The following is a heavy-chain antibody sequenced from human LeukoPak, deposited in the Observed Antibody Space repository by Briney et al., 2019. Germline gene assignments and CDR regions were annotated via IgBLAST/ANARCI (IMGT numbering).Heavy chain of an antibody. V-gene: IGHV1-2*02. CDR3: ARVVVVDTIGFWAEADY. CDR1: GYTFTGYY. J-gene: IGHJ4*02. D-gene: IGHD2-15*01. Sequence: ASVKVSCKASGYTFTGYYMHWVRQAPGQGLEWMGWINPNSGGTNYAQKFQGRVTMTRNTSISTAYMELSGLRSEDTAVYYCARVVVVDTIGFWAEADYWGQGTLVTVSS. CDR2: INPNSGGT.